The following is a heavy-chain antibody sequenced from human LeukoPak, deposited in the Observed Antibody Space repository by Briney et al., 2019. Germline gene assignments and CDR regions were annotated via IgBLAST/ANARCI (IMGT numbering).Heavy chain of an antibody. CDR1: GFTFSSYA. Sequence: GGSLRLSCAASGFTFSSYAMRWVRQAPGKGLEWVSSISGSGGSTYYADSVKGRFTISRDNSKNTLYLQMNSLRAEDTAVYYCAKDWDYYGSASYSDYWGQGTLVTVSS. D-gene: IGHD3-10*01. CDR2: ISGSGGST. CDR3: AKDWDYYGSASYSDY. V-gene: IGHV3-23*01. J-gene: IGHJ4*02.